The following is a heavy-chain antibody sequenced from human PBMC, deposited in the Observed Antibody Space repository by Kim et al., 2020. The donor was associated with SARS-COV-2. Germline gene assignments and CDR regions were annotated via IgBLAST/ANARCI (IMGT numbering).Heavy chain of an antibody. CDR2: INGGGGGT. D-gene: IGHD3-10*01. Sequence: GGSLRLSCAASGFTFSTNAMTWVRQGPGKGLEWVSVINGGGGGTSYADSVKGRFTISRDNSKNTLYLQMNNLRDEDTAVYYCAKDRSPSGTYYTSDYWG. J-gene: IGHJ4*01. CDR1: GFTFSTNA. V-gene: IGHV3-23*01. CDR3: AKDRSPSGTYYTSDY.